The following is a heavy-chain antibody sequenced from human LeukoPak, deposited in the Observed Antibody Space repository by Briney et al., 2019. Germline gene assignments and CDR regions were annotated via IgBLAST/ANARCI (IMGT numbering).Heavy chain of an antibody. Sequence: SVKVSRKASGGTFSSYAISWVRQAPGQGLEWMGGIIPIFGTANYAQKFQGRVTITTDESTSTAYMELSSLRSEDTAVYYCATGTTYDFWSGYYLNFDYWGQGTLVTVSS. CDR2: IIPIFGTA. CDR1: GGTFSSYA. CDR3: ATGTTYDFWSGYYLNFDY. J-gene: IGHJ4*02. V-gene: IGHV1-69*05. D-gene: IGHD3-3*01.